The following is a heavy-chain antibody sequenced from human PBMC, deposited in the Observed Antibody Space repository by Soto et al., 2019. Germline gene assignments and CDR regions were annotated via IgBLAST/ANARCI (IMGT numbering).Heavy chain of an antibody. CDR1: GGSISSGGYY. V-gene: IGHV4-31*03. J-gene: IGHJ6*02. D-gene: IGHD4-17*01. CDR3: ARDTTVPIRGYYYGMDV. CDR2: IYYSGST. Sequence: SETLSLTCTVSGGSISSGGYYWSWIRQHPGKGLEWIGYIYYSGSTYYNPSLKSRVTISVDTSKNQFSLKLSSVTAADTAVYYCARDTTVPIRGYYYGMDVWGQGTTVTVSS.